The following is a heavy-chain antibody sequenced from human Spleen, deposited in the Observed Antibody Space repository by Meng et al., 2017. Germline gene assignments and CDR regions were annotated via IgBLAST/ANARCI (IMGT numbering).Heavy chain of an antibody. J-gene: IGHJ4*02. Sequence: ETLSPTCAASGFTFSSYWMSWVRQAPGKGLEWVANIKQDGSEKYYVDSVKGRFTITRDNAKNSLYLQMNSLRAEDTAVYYCARVPTIFGVVGGFDYWGQGTLVTVSS. CDR3: ARVPTIFGVVGGFDY. CDR1: GFTFSSYW. CDR2: IKQDGSEK. D-gene: IGHD3-3*01. V-gene: IGHV3-7*01.